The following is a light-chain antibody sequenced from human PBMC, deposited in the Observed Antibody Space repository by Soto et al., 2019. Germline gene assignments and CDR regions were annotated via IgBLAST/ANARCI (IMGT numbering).Light chain of an antibody. CDR2: KAS. V-gene: IGKV1-5*03. J-gene: IGKJ3*01. CDR1: QIISNW. Sequence: DIQMTQSPSTLSASVGDRVTITCRASQIISNWLAWYQQKPGKAPKVLIYKASSLETGVPSRFSGSGSGIEFTLTISSLQPDDFATYYCQQSNSYPFTFGPGTKVNIK. CDR3: QQSNSYPFT.